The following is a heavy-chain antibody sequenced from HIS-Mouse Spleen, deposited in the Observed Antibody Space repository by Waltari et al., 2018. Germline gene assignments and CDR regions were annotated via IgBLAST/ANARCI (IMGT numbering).Heavy chain of an antibody. CDR3: AREIPYSSSWYDWYFDL. CDR2: IYYSGST. D-gene: IGHD6-13*01. Sequence: QLQLQESGPGLVKPSETLSLTFTVSGGYISSSSSYWGWIRQPPGKGLEWIGGIYYSGSTYYNPSLKSRVTISVDTSKNQFSLKLSSVTAADTAVYYCAREIPYSSSWYDWYFDLWGRGTLVTVSA. V-gene: IGHV4-39*07. J-gene: IGHJ2*01. CDR1: GGYISSSSSY.